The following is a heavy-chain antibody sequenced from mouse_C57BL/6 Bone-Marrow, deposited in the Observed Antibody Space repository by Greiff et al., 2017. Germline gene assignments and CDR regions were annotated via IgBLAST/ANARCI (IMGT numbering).Heavy chain of an antibody. CDR1: GYTFTSYW. Sequence: QVQLQQPGAELVKPGASVKLSCKASGYTFTSYWMQWVKQRPGQGLEWIGEIDPSDSYTNYNQKFKGKATLTVDTSSSTAYMQLSSLTSEDSAVYNCARGFYYFDYWGQGTTLTVSS. V-gene: IGHV1-50*01. J-gene: IGHJ2*01. CDR2: IDPSDSYT. CDR3: ARGFYYFDY.